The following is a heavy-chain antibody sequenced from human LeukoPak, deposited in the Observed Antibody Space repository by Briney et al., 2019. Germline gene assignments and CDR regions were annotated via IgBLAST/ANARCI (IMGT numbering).Heavy chain of an antibody. V-gene: IGHV1-18*01. J-gene: IGHJ4*02. CDR1: GYTFTSYG. CDR3: ARVGPTIFGVVTDFDY. CDR2: ISAYNGNT. Sequence: ASVKVSCKASGYTFTSYGISWVRQAPGQGLEWMGWISAYNGNTNYAQKLQGRVTMTTDTSTSTAYMELRSLRSDDTAVCYCARVGPTIFGVVTDFDYWGQGTLVTVSS. D-gene: IGHD3-3*01.